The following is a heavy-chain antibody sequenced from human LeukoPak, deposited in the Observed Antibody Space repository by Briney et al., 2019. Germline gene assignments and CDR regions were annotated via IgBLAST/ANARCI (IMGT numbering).Heavy chain of an antibody. CDR3: AREDVAYCSSTSCYAGWFDP. V-gene: IGHV1-69*06. CDR2: IIPIFGTA. D-gene: IGHD2-2*01. J-gene: IGHJ5*02. CDR1: GGTFSSYA. Sequence: SVKVSCKASGGTFSSYAISWVRQAPGQGLEWMGGIIPIFGTANYAQKFQGRVTITADKSTSTAYMELSSLRSEDTAAYYCAREDVAYCSSTSCYAGWFDPWGQGTLVTVSS.